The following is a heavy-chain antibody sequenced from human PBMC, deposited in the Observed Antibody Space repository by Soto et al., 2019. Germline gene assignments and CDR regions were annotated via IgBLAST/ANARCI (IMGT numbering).Heavy chain of an antibody. CDR2: ITTSSSFR. V-gene: IGHV3-21*01. Sequence: GGSLRLSCAASGFTLSTYSMNWVRQAPGKGLEWVADITTSSSFRFYADSVKGRFTISRDDAKNSLYLQMNSLRAEDTGLYYCARDLGVALATLTLDYWGQGALVTVSS. CDR3: ARDLGVALATLTLDY. J-gene: IGHJ4*02. D-gene: IGHD2-15*01. CDR1: GFTLSTYS.